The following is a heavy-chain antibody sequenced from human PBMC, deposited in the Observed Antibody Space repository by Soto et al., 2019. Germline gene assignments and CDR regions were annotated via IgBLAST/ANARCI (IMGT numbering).Heavy chain of an antibody. CDR2: ISHDGSYK. CDR3: AKEQSGSGSYSAFGYYYYGMDV. J-gene: IGHJ6*02. D-gene: IGHD3-10*01. Sequence: GGSLRLSCAASGFTFSSYGMHWVRQAPGKGLEWVTLISHDGSYKYYADSVKGRFTISRDNSKNTLYLQMNSLRAEETAVYYCAKEQSGSGSYSAFGYYYYGMDVWGQGTTVTVSS. V-gene: IGHV3-30*18. CDR1: GFTFSSYG.